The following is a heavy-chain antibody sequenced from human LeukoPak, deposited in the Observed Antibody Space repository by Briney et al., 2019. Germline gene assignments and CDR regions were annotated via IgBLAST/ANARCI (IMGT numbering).Heavy chain of an antibody. Sequence: PSETLSLTCAVYGGSFSGYHWSWIRQPPGKGLEWIGEINHSGSTNYNPSLKSRVTISVDTSKNQFSLKLSSVTAADTAVYYCARARITMVRGAPPDYWGQGTLVTVSS. CDR1: GGSFSGYH. CDR3: ARARITMVRGAPPDY. CDR2: INHSGST. V-gene: IGHV4-34*01. D-gene: IGHD3-10*01. J-gene: IGHJ4*02.